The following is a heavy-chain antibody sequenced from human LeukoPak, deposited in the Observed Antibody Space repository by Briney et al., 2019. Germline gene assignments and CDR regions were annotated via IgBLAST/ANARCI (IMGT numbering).Heavy chain of an antibody. CDR3: ARGGGSGWFVDY. CDR2: IYTSGST. D-gene: IGHD6-19*01. Sequence: SETLSLTCTVSGGSISSYYWSWIRQPAGRGLEWIGHIYTSGSTNYNPSLKSRVTMSVDTSKNQFSLKLSSVTAADTAVYYCARGGGSGWFVDYWGQGILVTVSS. J-gene: IGHJ4*02. CDR1: GGSISSYY. V-gene: IGHV4-4*07.